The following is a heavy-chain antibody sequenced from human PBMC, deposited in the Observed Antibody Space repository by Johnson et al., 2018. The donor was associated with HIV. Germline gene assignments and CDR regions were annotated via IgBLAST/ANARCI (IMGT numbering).Heavy chain of an antibody. CDR1: GFTFSSYA. J-gene: IGHJ3*02. CDR2: ISYDGSNK. Sequence: VQLVESGGGVVQPGRSLRLSCAASGFTFSSYAMHWVRQAPGKGLEWVAVISYDGSNKYYADYVKGRFTISRDNSKNTLYLQMNSLRAEDTAVYYCARGFEQLDDAFDIWGQGTMVTVSS. D-gene: IGHD1-1*01. CDR3: ARGFEQLDDAFDI. V-gene: IGHV3-30-3*01.